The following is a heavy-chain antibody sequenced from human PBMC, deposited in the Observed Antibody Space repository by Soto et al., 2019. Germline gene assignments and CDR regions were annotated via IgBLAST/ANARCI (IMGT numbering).Heavy chain of an antibody. J-gene: IGHJ6*02. D-gene: IGHD2-8*01. CDR3: ARLRVLDYYYGMDV. Sequence: QVQLVQSGAEVKKPGSSVKVSCKASGGTFSSYTISWVRQAPGQGLEWMGRIIPILGIANYAQKFQGRVTITADKSASMADMELSSLRSEDTAVYYCARLRVLDYYYGMDVWGQGTTVTVSS. V-gene: IGHV1-69*02. CDR2: IIPILGIA. CDR1: GGTFSSYT.